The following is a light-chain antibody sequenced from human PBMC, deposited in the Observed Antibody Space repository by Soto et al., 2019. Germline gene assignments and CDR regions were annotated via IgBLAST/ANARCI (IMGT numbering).Light chain of an antibody. V-gene: IGKV3-11*01. CDR1: QRVSTF. CDR3: QQRSNWLIT. J-gene: IGKJ5*01. CDR2: EAS. Sequence: ETVLTQAPGTLSLSPGDGATLSCRASQRVSTFLAWYQQRPGQAPRLLISEASNRATGIPARFSGSGSGTDFTLTISSLEPEDFAVYYCQQRSNWLITFGQGTRLEIK.